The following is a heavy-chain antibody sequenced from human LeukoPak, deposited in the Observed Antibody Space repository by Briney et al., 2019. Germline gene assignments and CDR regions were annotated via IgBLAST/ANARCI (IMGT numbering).Heavy chain of an antibody. D-gene: IGHD1-26*01. V-gene: IGHV3-33*01. CDR1: GFTFNSYA. J-gene: IGHJ4*02. Sequence: GRSLRLSCAASGFTFNSYATHWVRQAPGKGLEWVAVMWYDGSKTYYADSVKGRFTISRDMSKNTLYLQMNRLRVDDTAMYYCARDLYSGSYYTSSAFDYWGQGTLVTVSS. CDR3: ARDLYSGSYYTSSAFDY. CDR2: MWYDGSKT.